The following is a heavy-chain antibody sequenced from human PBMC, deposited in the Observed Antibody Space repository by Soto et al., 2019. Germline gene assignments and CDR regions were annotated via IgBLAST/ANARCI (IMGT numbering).Heavy chain of an antibody. J-gene: IGHJ3*02. CDR1: GFTFSSYW. CDR2: INSDGSST. CDR3: AREGITIFGVVILPHAFDI. Sequence: EVQLVESGGGLVQPGGSLRLSCAASGFTFSSYWMHWVRQAPGKGLVWVSRINSDGSSTSYADSVKGRFTISRDNAKNTLHLQMNSLRAEDTAVYYCAREGITIFGVVILPHAFDIWGQGTMVTVSS. V-gene: IGHV3-74*01. D-gene: IGHD3-3*01.